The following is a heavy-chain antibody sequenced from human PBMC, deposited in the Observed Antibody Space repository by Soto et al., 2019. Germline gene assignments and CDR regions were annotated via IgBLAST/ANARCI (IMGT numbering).Heavy chain of an antibody. CDR2: IHYSGST. Sequence: SETLSLTCTVSGGSISSYYWSWIRQPPGKGLEWIGYIHYSGSTKYNPSLKSRVTISADTSKNQFSLKLSSVTAADTAVYYCASGHYDCCSGHFATLDYWAQGALVTVSS. D-gene: IGHD3-3*01. V-gene: IGHV4-59*08. J-gene: IGHJ4*02. CDR3: ASGHYDCCSGHFATLDY. CDR1: GGSISSYY.